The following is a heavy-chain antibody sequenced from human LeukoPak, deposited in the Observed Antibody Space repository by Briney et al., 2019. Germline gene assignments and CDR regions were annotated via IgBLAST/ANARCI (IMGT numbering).Heavy chain of an antibody. D-gene: IGHD6-19*01. V-gene: IGHV1-2*02. J-gene: IGHJ4*02. CDR3: ARDFNSHAVAGGY. CDR1: GYTFTGYY. Sequence: GASVKVSCKASGYTFTGYYMHWVRQAPGQGLEWMGWINPNSGGTNYAQKLQGRVTMTTDTSTSTAYMELRSLRSDDTAVYYCARDFNSHAVAGGYWGQGTLVTVSS. CDR2: INPNSGGT.